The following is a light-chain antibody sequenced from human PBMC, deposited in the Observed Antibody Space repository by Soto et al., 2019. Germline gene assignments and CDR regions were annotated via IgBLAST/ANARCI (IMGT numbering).Light chain of an antibody. J-gene: IGKJ5*01. CDR3: QQRSNRPPIT. Sequence: EIVLTQSPATLSLSPGERATLSCRASQSVSNYLAWYQQKPGRAPRLLIYDASNRATGIPAGFSGTGSGTDFTLTISSLEPEDSAVYYCQQRSNRPPITFGQGTRLEIK. V-gene: IGKV3-11*01. CDR2: DAS. CDR1: QSVSNY.